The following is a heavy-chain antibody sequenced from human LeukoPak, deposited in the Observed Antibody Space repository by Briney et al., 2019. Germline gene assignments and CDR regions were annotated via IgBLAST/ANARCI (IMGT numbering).Heavy chain of an antibody. CDR2: ISGNGRKT. J-gene: IGHJ6*03. D-gene: IGHD6-13*01. V-gene: IGHV3-23*01. Sequence: GGSLRLSCAASRFTFSNYAMSWVRQAPGKGLEWVSTISGNGRKTYYADSVKGRFTISRDNSKNTLYLQMNSLRAEDTAVYYCARDGAAAGTKYYYMDVWGKGTTVTVSS. CDR3: ARDGAAAGTKYYYMDV. CDR1: RFTFSNYA.